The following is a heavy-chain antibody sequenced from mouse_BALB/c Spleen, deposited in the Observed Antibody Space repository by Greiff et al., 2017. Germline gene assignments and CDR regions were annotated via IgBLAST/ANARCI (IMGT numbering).Heavy chain of an antibody. CDR3: TRLANWDVVDY. V-gene: IGHV1-5*01. D-gene: IGHD4-1*01. CDR2: IYPGNSDT. CDR1: GYTFTSYW. Sequence: EVQRVESGTVLARPGASVKMSCKASGYTFTSYWMHWVKQRPGQGLEWIGAIYPGNSDTSYNQKFKGKAKLTAVTSTSTAYMELSSLTNEDSAVYYCTRLANWDVVDYWGQGTTLTVSS. J-gene: IGHJ2*01.